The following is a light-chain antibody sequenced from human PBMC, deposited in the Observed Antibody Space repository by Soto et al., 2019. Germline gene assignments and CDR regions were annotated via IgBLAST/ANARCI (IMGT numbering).Light chain of an antibody. Sequence: IVLTQSPGTLSLSPGERATLSCRASQSVSSNYLAWYQQKPGQAPGLLIYDASSRATGIPDRFSGSGSGTDFTLTISRLEPDDFAVYYCQQYANSPLTFGGGTKVEIK. J-gene: IGKJ4*01. CDR1: QSVSSNY. V-gene: IGKV3-20*01. CDR3: QQYANSPLT. CDR2: DAS.